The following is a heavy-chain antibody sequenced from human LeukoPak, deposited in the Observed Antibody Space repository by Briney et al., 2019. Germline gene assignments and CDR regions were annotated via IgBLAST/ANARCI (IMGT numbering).Heavy chain of an antibody. J-gene: IGHJ4*02. V-gene: IGHV3-23*01. CDR2: ISGAGGGT. CDR1: GSTLRNYA. Sequence: GGSLRLSCAASGSTLRNYAMTWVRQAPGKGLEWVSAISGAGGGTYYADSVKGRFTISRDNSKDTLYLQMNSLRADDTAIYYCAQARDLVVVVADYWGQGTLVAVSS. D-gene: IGHD2-15*01. CDR3: AQARDLVVVVADY.